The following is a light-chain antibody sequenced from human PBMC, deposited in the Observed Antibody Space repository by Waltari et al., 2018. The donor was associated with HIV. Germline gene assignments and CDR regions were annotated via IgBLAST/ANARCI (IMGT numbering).Light chain of an antibody. V-gene: IGLV2-8*01. CDR3: SSYAGSNNVV. CDR1: SSDVGGYTS. CDR2: GVN. Sequence: QSALTQPHSASGSPGQSVTISCTGPSSDVGGYTSTSWYQQHPGKDPKPMIYGVNKRPSGVPDRFSGSKSGNTASLTVSGLQAEDEAEYYCSSYAGSNNVVFGGGTKLTVL. J-gene: IGLJ2*01.